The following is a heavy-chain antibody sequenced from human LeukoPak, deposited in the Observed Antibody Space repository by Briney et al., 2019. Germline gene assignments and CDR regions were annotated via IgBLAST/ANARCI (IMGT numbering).Heavy chain of an antibody. V-gene: IGHV4-59*01. CDR2: IYYSGST. D-gene: IGHD7-27*01. J-gene: IGHJ4*02. Sequence: SETLSLTCTVSGGSISSYYWSWIRQPPGKGLEWIGYIYYSGSTNYNPSLKSRVTISVDTSKNQFSLKLSSVTAADTAVYYYARLTGDPPHFDYWGQGTLVTVSS. CDR1: GGSISSYY. CDR3: ARLTGDPPHFDY.